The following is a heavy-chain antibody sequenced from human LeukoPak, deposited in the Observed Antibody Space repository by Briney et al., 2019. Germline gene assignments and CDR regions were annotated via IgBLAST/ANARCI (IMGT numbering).Heavy chain of an antibody. Sequence: TLSPTRAVSGGSISNFYGSWSRQPPGKGLEWIGYLYYSGSTDYNPSLKSRVTTSVDTSTNQFSLKLKSVTAADAAVYHCARIQCREYDYELWGQGTLVTVSS. V-gene: IGHV4-59*01. J-gene: IGHJ4*02. D-gene: IGHD5-12*01. CDR3: ARIQCREYDYEL. CDR2: LYYSGST. CDR1: GGSISNFY.